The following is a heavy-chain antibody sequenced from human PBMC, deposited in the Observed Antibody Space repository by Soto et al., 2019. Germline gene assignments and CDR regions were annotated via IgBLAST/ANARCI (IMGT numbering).Heavy chain of an antibody. CDR3: ARLNSGGYPSDY. D-gene: IGHD1-26*01. J-gene: IGHJ4*02. CDR1: GYSISSGYY. V-gene: IGHV4-38-2*01. CDR2: IYHSGST. Sequence: SETLALTCAGSGYSISSGYYWGWIRQPPGKGLEWIGSIYHSGSTYYNPSLKSRVTISVDTSKNQFSLKLSSVTAADTAVYYCARLNSGGYPSDYWGQGTLVTVSS.